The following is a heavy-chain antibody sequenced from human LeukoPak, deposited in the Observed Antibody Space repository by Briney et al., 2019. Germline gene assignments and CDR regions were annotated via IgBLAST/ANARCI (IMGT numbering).Heavy chain of an antibody. CDR3: ARDGDTAMLRNFDY. D-gene: IGHD5-18*01. CDR2: ISYDGSNK. Sequence: GGSLRLSCAASGFTFSSYAMHWVRQAPGKGLEWVAVISYDGSNKYYADSVKGRFTISRDNSKNTLYLQMNSRRAEDTAVYYCARDGDTAMLRNFDYWGQGTLVTVSS. V-gene: IGHV3-30*04. CDR1: GFTFSSYA. J-gene: IGHJ4*02.